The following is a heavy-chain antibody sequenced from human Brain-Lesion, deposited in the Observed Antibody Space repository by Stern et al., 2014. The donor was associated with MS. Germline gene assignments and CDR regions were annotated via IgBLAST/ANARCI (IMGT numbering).Heavy chain of an antibody. CDR2: INRKSGGT. Sequence: VQLVESGAEVKKPGASVKVSCKASGYTFTGYYMHWVRQAPGPGLEWMGWINRKSGGTNYAQKFQGWVTMTRDTSINTAYMELSRLRSDDTAVYYCATYYYDSTGYNDFWGQGTLVTVSS. CDR1: GYTFTGYY. D-gene: IGHD3-22*01. J-gene: IGHJ4*02. CDR3: ATYYYDSTGYNDF. V-gene: IGHV1-2*04.